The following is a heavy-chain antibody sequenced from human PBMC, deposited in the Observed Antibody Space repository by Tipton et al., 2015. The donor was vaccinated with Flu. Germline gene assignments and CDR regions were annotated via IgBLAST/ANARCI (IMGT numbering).Heavy chain of an antibody. Sequence: SLRLSCAASGFTFDDYPFHWVRQVPGKGLEWVSSINWKGNSEFYADSVKGRFAISSDNAKNSLYLQMDSLRPEDTALYFCTRDRIPSSSMDYSFYTAMDVWGLGTMVTVSS. CDR3: TRDRIPSSSMDYSFYTAMDV. J-gene: IGHJ6*02. CDR2: INWKGNSE. V-gene: IGHV3-9*01. D-gene: IGHD2-15*01. CDR1: GFTFDDYP.